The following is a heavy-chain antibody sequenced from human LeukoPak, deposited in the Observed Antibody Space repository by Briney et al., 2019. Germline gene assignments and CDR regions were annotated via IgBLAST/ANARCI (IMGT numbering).Heavy chain of an antibody. CDR2: IYYSGST. Sequence: SETLSLTCTVSGGSTSSYYWSWIRQPPGKGLEWIGYIYYSGSTNYNPSLKSRVTISVDTSKNQFSLKLSSVTAADTAVYYCARPVMTTGAFDIWGQGTMVTVSS. D-gene: IGHD4-17*01. J-gene: IGHJ3*02. CDR3: ARPVMTTGAFDI. CDR1: GGSTSSYY. V-gene: IGHV4-59*08.